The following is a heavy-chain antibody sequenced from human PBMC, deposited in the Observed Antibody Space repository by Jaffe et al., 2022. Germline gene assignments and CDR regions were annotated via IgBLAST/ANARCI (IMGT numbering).Heavy chain of an antibody. CDR1: GFTFSSYW. J-gene: IGHJ6*03. CDR3: AREYCSGGSCYSYYYYMDV. CDR2: IKQDGSEK. D-gene: IGHD2-15*01. V-gene: IGHV3-7*04. Sequence: EVQLVESGGGLVQPGGSLRLSCAASGFTFSSYWMSWVRQAPGKGLEWVANIKQDGSEKYYVDSVKGRFTISRDNAKNSLYLQMNSLRAEDTAVYYCAREYCSGGSCYSYYYYMDVWGKGTTVTVSS.